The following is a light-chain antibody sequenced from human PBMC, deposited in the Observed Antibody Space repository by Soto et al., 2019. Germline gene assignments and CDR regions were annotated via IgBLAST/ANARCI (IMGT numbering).Light chain of an antibody. CDR1: SSDVGNYNL. Sequence: QSAQTQSASVSWSPGQSITISCTGSSSDVGNYNLVSWYQHHAGKAPKVIVYEGSKRPSGVSDRFSGSKSGNTASLTISGLRAEEDADYFCCSYAGSAVWVFGGGTKVTXL. CDR3: CSYAGSAVWV. CDR2: EGS. J-gene: IGLJ3*02. V-gene: IGLV2-23*01.